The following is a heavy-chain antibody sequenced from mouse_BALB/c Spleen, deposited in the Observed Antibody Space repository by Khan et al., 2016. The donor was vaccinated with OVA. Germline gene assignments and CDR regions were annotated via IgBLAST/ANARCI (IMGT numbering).Heavy chain of an antibody. CDR2: ISYSGNT. D-gene: IGHD1-1*01. J-gene: IGHJ2*01. CDR1: GYSIASDYA. CDR3: ARVYGGDFDY. V-gene: IGHV3-2*02. Sequence: EVQLQESGPGLVKPSQSLSLTCTVTGYSIASDYAWNWIRQFPGNKLEWMVFISYSGNTNYNPSLTSLISITRNSSKHQFFLQLNSVTSEDTATYYCARVYGGDFDYWGQGTTLTVSS.